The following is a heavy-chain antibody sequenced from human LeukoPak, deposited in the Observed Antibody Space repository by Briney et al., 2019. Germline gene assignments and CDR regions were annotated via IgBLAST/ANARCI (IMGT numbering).Heavy chain of an antibody. CDR3: ARGTGNVVVQAATYRGGFDYFDY. Sequence: SETLSLTCTVSGGSISSGGYSWSWIRQPPGKGLEWIGYIYHSGSTYYNPSLKSRVTISVDRSKNQFSLKLSSVTAADTAVYYCARGTGNVVVQAATYRGGFDYFDYWGQGTLVTVSS. V-gene: IGHV4-30-2*01. J-gene: IGHJ4*02. CDR2: IYHSGST. CDR1: GGSISSGGYS. D-gene: IGHD2-2*01.